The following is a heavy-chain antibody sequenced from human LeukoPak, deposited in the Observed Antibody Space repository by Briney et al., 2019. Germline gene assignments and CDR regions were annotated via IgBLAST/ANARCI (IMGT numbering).Heavy chain of an antibody. CDR3: ARDLYSSRTNDAFVI. Sequence: SETLSLTCTVSGGSIRSISYYWGWLRQPPGKGLEGIGSIYYSGSTYYSPSLKSRVTISVDTSKNQSSLKLSSVTAAETAVYYCARDLYSSRTNDAFVIWGQGTMVTASS. CDR2: IYYSGST. CDR1: GGSIRSISYY. V-gene: IGHV4-39*07. J-gene: IGHJ3*02. D-gene: IGHD6-13*01.